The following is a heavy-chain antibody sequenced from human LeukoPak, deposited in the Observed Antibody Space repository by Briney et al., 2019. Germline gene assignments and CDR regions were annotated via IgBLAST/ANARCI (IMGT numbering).Heavy chain of an antibody. D-gene: IGHD3-16*01. Sequence: GGSLRLSCAASGFTFSSYSMTWVRQAPGKGLEWVSSISTSSSYIYYADSVKGRFTISRDNAKNSLYLQMNSLRAEDTAGHYCARDHEGVGGSKGGVDYWGQGTLVTVSS. CDR2: ISTSSSYI. CDR1: GFTFSSYS. J-gene: IGHJ4*02. CDR3: ARDHEGVGGSKGGVDY. V-gene: IGHV3-21*01.